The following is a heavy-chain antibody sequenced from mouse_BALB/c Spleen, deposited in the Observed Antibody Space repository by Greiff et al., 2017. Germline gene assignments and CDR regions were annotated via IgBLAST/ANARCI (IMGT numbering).Heavy chain of an antibody. Sequence: VQLQQSGAELVRPGVSVKISCKASGYTFTDYAMHWVKQSHAKSLEWIGVISTYSGDASYNQKFKGKATMTVYKSSSTAYMELARLTSEDSAISYCARALSTVVEGRFAYWGQGTLVTVSA. CDR3: ARALSTVVEGRFAY. V-gene: IGHV1S137*01. J-gene: IGHJ3*01. CDR1: GYTFTDYA. D-gene: IGHD1-1*01. CDR2: ISTYSGDA.